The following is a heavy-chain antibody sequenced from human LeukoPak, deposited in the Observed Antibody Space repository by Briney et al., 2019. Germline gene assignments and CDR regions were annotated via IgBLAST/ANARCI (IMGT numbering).Heavy chain of an antibody. CDR3: AKAWGYYGSETLQYYFDY. CDR2: MSYDGRNK. V-gene: IGHV3-30*18. D-gene: IGHD3-10*01. Sequence: GGSLRLSCAASGFIFNNFGMHWVCQAPGKGLEWVAVMSYDGRNKYYADSVKGRFTVSRDNSHDTLYLQMNSLRVEDTAVYYCAKAWGYYGSETLQYYFDYWGQGTLVTVSS. CDR1: GFIFNNFG. J-gene: IGHJ4*02.